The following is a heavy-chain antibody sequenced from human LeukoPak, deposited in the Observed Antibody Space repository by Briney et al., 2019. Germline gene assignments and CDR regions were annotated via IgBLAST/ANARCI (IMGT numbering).Heavy chain of an antibody. CDR3: ARSIPYGTTWYGRSDY. V-gene: IGHV3-7*03. CDR1: GFPFSSYS. D-gene: IGHD6-13*01. Sequence: GGSLRLSCAASGFPFSSYSMTWVRQAPGKGLEWVANIKPDGTTKFYVDSVKGRFTISRDNALNSLYLQMNSLRAEGTAIYYCARSIPYGTTWYGRSDYWGQRTLVTVSS. J-gene: IGHJ4*02. CDR2: IKPDGTTK.